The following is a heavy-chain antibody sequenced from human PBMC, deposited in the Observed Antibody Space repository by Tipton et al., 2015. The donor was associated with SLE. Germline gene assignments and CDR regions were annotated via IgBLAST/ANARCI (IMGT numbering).Heavy chain of an antibody. D-gene: IGHD3-22*01. J-gene: IGHJ6*02. CDR2: INSDGSST. CDR3: ARDLHDSSGYYLMGV. V-gene: IGHV3-74*01. Sequence: SLRLSCAASGFTFSSYWMHWVRQAPGKGLVWVSRINSDGSSTSYADSVKGRFTISRDNAKNTLYLQMNSLRAEDTAVYYCARDLHDSSGYYLMGVWGQGTTVTVSS. CDR1: GFTFSSYW.